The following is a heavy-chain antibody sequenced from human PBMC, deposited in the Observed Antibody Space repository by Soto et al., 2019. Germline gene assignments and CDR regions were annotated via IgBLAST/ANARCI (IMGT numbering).Heavy chain of an antibody. Sequence: QVQLVQSGAEVKKPGASVKVSCKASGYTFTSYGISWVRQAPGQGLEWMGWISAYNGNTNYAQKLQGRVTMTTDTQKSTAYMERRSLRSDDTAVYYCARDPFDFGLEYWGQGTLVTVSS. V-gene: IGHV1-18*04. J-gene: IGHJ4*02. CDR1: GYTFTSYG. CDR2: ISAYNGNT. D-gene: IGHD3-9*01. CDR3: ARDPFDFGLEY.